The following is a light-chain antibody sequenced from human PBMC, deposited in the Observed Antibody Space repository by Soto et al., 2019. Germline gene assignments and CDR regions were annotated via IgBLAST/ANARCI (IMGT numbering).Light chain of an antibody. CDR3: QQYNNWWT. CDR2: GAS. CDR1: QIVSSN. Sequence: EIVMTQSPATLSVSPGERATLSCRASQIVSSNLAWYQQKPGQGPRLLIYGASTRATGIPARFSGSGSGTEFTLTISSLQSEDFAVYYCQQYNNWWTFGQGTTVEIK. J-gene: IGKJ1*01. V-gene: IGKV3-15*01.